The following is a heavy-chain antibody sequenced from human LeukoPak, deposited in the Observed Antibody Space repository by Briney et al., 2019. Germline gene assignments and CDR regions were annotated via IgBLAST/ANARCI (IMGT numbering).Heavy chain of an antibody. CDR2: IYYSGSP. D-gene: IGHD3-3*01. CDR3: ARDHYDFWSGTPGDYAFDL. Sequence: SETLSFTCTVSGGSSSSGGYFWSWIRQHPGKGLEWIGCIYYSGSPYYNPTLKSRLTISVDTSKNQFSLKLSSVTAADTAVYYCARDHYDFWSGTPGDYAFDLRGQGTMVTVSS. CDR1: GGSSSSGGYF. V-gene: IGHV4-31*03. J-gene: IGHJ3*01.